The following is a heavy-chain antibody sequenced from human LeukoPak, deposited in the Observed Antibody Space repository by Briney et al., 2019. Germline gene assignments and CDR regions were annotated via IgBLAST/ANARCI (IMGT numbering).Heavy chain of an antibody. CDR3: ARRTDY. CDR1: SGSMNNYY. V-gene: IGHV4-4*07. Sequence: PSETLSLTCTVSSGSMNNYYWNWIRQPAGKGLEWIGHIYSSGSTNYNPSLKSRVTISIDTSKNQFFLKLSSVTAADTVVYYCARRTDYWGPGTLVTVSS. D-gene: IGHD1-14*01. CDR2: IYSSGST. J-gene: IGHJ4*02.